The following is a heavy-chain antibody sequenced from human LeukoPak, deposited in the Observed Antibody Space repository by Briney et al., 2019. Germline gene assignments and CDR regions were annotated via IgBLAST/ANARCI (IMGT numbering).Heavy chain of an antibody. V-gene: IGHV1-2*02. CDR1: GYTFTDYY. CDR3: ARGGSRSRRGDDAFDI. D-gene: IGHD3-10*01. J-gene: IGHJ3*02. Sequence: ASVKVSCKASGYTFTDYYLHWVRQAPGQGLEWMGWINSHSGGTSYPQKFRDRVTMTRDTSISTAYMELRSLTSDDTAVYFCARGGSRSRRGDDAFDIWGQGTMVTVSS. CDR2: INSHSGGT.